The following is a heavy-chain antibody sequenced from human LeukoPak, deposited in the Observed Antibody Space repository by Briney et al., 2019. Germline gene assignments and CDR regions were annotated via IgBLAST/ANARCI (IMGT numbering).Heavy chain of an antibody. CDR1: GFTFSSYA. D-gene: IGHD2-15*01. V-gene: IGHV3-23*01. Sequence: GGSLRLSCAASGFTFSSYAMSWVRQAPGKGLEWVSDISGSGGSTYYADSVKGRFTISRDNSKNTLYLQMNSLRAEDTAVYYCAKGVVVVVAADDAFDIWGQGTMVTVSS. CDR3: AKGVVVVVAADDAFDI. CDR2: ISGSGGST. J-gene: IGHJ3*02.